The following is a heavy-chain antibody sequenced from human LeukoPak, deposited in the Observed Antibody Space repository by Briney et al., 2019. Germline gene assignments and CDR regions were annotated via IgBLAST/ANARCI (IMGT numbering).Heavy chain of an antibody. CDR2: TSYDGSNK. Sequence: GGSLRLSCAASGFTFSSYAMHWVRQAPGKGLEWVAVTSYDGSNKYYADSVKGRFTISRDNSKNTLYLQMNSLRAEDTAVYYCARADVDTAMIIHWGQGTLVTVSS. CDR1: GFTFSSYA. V-gene: IGHV3-30*04. CDR3: ARADVDTAMIIH. J-gene: IGHJ4*02. D-gene: IGHD5-18*01.